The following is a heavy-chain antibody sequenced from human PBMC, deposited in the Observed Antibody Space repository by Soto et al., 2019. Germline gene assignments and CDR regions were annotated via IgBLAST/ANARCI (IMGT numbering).Heavy chain of an antibody. V-gene: IGHV3-23*01. D-gene: IGHD6-13*01. CDR2: ISSSGGHT. Sequence: EVQLSESGGGLVQPGGSLRLSCAASGFTFSNYAMNWVRQAPGKGLEWVSVISSSGGHTYYADSVKGRFTISRDNSKNTLFLQINSLRAEDTAIYYCAKPGISSWYGCNDYWGQGTLVTVSS. CDR3: AKPGISSWYGCNDY. J-gene: IGHJ4*02. CDR1: GFTFSNYA.